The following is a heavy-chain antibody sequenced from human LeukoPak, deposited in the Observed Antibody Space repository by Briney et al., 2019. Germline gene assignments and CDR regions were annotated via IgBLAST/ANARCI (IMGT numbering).Heavy chain of an antibody. CDR3: ARQSIAARRLDWYFDL. D-gene: IGHD6-6*01. CDR1: GASFNSDDQY. CDR2: INHSGST. Sequence: PSQTLSLTCTVSGASFNSDDQYWNWIRQPPGKGLEWIGEINHSGSTNYNPSLKSRVTISVDTSKNQFSLKLSSVTAADTAVYYCARQSIAARRLDWYFDLWGRGTLVTVSS. J-gene: IGHJ2*01. V-gene: IGHV4-34*01.